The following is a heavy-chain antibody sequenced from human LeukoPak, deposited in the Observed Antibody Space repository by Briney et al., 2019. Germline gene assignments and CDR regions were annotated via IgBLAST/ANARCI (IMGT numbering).Heavy chain of an antibody. D-gene: IGHD2-2*01. J-gene: IGHJ6*03. V-gene: IGHV3-7*01. Sequence: GGSLRLSCAASGFTFSSYWMSWVRQAPGKGLEWVANIKQDGSEKSYVDSVKGRFTISRDNAKNSLYLQMNSLRAEDTAVYYCARASSIIVVVPAAIIGQYYYYYMDVWGKGTTVTVSS. CDR2: IKQDGSEK. CDR3: ARASSIIVVVPAAIIGQYYYYYMDV. CDR1: GFTFSSYW.